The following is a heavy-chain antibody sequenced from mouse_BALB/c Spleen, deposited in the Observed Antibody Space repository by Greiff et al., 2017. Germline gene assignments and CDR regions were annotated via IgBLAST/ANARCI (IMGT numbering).Heavy chain of an antibody. V-gene: IGHV1S135*01. D-gene: IGHD1-1*01. CDR3: ARNTTVVASFDY. Sequence: LQESGPELMKPGASVKISCKASGYSFTSYYMHWVKQSHGKSLEWIGYIDPFNGGTSYNQKFKGKATLTVDKSSSTAYMHLSSLTSEDSAVYYCARNTTVVASFDYWGQGTTLTVSS. J-gene: IGHJ2*01. CDR1: GYSFTSYY. CDR2: IDPFNGGT.